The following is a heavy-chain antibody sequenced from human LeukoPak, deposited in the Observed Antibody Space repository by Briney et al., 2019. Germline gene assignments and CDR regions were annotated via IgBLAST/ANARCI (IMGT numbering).Heavy chain of an antibody. CDR2: IIPILGIA. CDR1: GGTFSSYA. V-gene: IGHV1-69*04. CDR3: ARGGAMATTLFDY. D-gene: IGHD5-24*01. J-gene: IGHJ4*02. Sequence: ASVKVSCKASGGTFSSYAISWVRQAPGQGLEWMGRIIPILGIANYAQKFQGRVTITADKSTSTAYMELSSLRSEDTAVYYCARGGAMATTLFDYWGQGTLVTVSS.